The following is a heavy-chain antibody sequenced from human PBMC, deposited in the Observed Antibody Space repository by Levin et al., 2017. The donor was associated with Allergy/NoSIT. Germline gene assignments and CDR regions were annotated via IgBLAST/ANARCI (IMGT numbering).Heavy chain of an antibody. J-gene: IGHJ6*02. CDR3: AKDPYCSGGSCSGAMDV. D-gene: IGHD2-15*01. V-gene: IGHV3-9*01. Sequence: PGGSLRLSCAASGFTFDNYAMHWVRQAPGKGLEWVSGITWNSGTIGYADSVKGRFTISRDNAKNSLYLQMNSLRAEDTALYYCAKDPYCSGGSCSGAMDVWGQGTTVTVSS. CDR2: ITWNSGTI. CDR1: GFTFDNYA.